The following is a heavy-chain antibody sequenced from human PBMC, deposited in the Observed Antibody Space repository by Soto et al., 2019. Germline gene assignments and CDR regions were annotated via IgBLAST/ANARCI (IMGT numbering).Heavy chain of an antibody. Sequence: EVQLVESGGSLIQPGGSLRLSCAASGFTVSSSYMSWVRQAPGQGLEWVLVIYSGGSTYYADSVKGRFTISRDNSKNTLYLQMNSLRAEDTAVYYCARAPGSSGYSAYFDYWGQGTLVTVSS. CDR2: IYSGGST. CDR1: GFTVSSSY. CDR3: ARAPGSSGYSAYFDY. J-gene: IGHJ4*02. D-gene: IGHD3-22*01. V-gene: IGHV3-53*01.